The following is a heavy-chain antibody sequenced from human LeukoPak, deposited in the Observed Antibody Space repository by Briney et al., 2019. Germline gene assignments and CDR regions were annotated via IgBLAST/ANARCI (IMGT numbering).Heavy chain of an antibody. Sequence: GGSLRLSCAASGFTFSSYAMSWVRQAPGKGLEWVSAISGSGGSTYYADSVKGRFTNSRDNSKNTLYLQMNSLRAEDTAVYYCANQPDRGAAAGSSNFDYWGQGTLVTVSS. CDR2: ISGSGGST. D-gene: IGHD6-13*01. CDR3: ANQPDRGAAAGSSNFDY. CDR1: GFTFSSYA. V-gene: IGHV3-23*01. J-gene: IGHJ4*02.